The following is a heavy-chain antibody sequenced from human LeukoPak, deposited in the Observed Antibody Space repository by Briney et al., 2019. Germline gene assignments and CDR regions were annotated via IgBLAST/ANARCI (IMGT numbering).Heavy chain of an antibody. CDR2: IWYDGSSK. D-gene: IGHD1-26*01. Sequence: QPGGSLRLSCAASGFTFSSYGMHWVRQAPGKGLEWVAVIWYDGSSKYYADSVKGRFTISRDNSKNTLYLQMNSLRAEDTAVYYCARETVGVGATRFAYWGQGTLVTVS. CDR1: GFTFSSYG. CDR3: ARETVGVGATRFAY. V-gene: IGHV3-33*01. J-gene: IGHJ4*02.